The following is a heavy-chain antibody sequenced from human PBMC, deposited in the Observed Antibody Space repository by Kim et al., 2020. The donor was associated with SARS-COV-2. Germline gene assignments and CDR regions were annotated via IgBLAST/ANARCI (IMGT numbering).Heavy chain of an antibody. Sequence: GGSLRLSCAASGFTFSSYWMHWVRQAPGKGLVWVSRINSDGSSTSYADSVKGRFTISRDNAKNTLFLQMNSLRADDTAVYYCVRGSGSWSNWFDLWGQGTLVTVSS. J-gene: IGHJ5*02. CDR2: INSDGSST. D-gene: IGHD6-13*01. V-gene: IGHV3-74*01. CDR3: VRGSGSWSNWFDL. CDR1: GFTFSSYW.